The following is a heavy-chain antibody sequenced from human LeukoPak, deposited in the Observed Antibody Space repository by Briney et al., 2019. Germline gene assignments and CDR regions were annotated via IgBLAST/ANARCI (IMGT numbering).Heavy chain of an antibody. D-gene: IGHD3-3*01. Sequence: ASVKVSCKASGYTFTSYYMHWVRQAPGQGLEWMGIINPSGGSASYAQKFQGRVTMTRDMSTSTVYMELSSLRSEDTAVYYCARGGTFGVVRYYYYYMDVWGKGTTVTVSS. J-gene: IGHJ6*03. CDR1: GYTFTSYY. CDR2: INPSGGSA. V-gene: IGHV1-46*01. CDR3: ARGGTFGVVRYYYYYMDV.